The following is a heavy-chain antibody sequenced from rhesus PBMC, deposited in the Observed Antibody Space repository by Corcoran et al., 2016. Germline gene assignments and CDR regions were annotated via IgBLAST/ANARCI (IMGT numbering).Heavy chain of an antibody. CDR3: ATGRVLGAAGPDSYFDY. CDR1: GYTFTDYY. V-gene: IGHV1-111*02. CDR2: VDPEDGEA. D-gene: IGHD6-13*01. Sequence: EVQLVQSGAEVKKPGASVKISCKASGYTFTDYYLHWVRQAPGKGLEWMGRVDPEDGEAIHEPKVQDRVTITADTSTETAYMELSSLRSEDTAVYYCATGRVLGAAGPDSYFDYWGQGVLVTVSS. J-gene: IGHJ4*01.